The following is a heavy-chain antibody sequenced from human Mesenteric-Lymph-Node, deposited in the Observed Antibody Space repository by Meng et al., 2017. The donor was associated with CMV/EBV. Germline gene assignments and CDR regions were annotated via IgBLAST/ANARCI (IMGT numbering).Heavy chain of an antibody. Sequence: SETLSLTCAVSGGSISSNTWWTWVRQPPGKGLEWIVEIYHSGSTNYKTSLESRVTISVDKSKNQFSLKLSSVTAADTAVYYCARAEIVVVPAARPGWFDPWGQGTLVTVSS. CDR2: IYHSGST. CDR1: GGSISSNTW. V-gene: IGHV4-4*02. J-gene: IGHJ5*02. CDR3: ARAEIVVVPAARPGWFDP. D-gene: IGHD2-2*01.